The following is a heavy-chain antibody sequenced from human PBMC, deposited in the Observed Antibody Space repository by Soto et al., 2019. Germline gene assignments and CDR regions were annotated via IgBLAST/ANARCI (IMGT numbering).Heavy chain of an antibody. Sequence: QVQLVESGGGVVQPGRSLRLSCAASGFTFSSYGMHWVRQAPGKGLEWVAVIWYDGSNKYYADSVKGRFTISRDNSKNTLYLQMTSLRAEDTAVYYCARGRSSSPHFDYWGQGTLVTVSS. CDR3: ARGRSSSPHFDY. CDR1: GFTFSSYG. V-gene: IGHV3-33*01. CDR2: IWYDGSNK. D-gene: IGHD6-6*01. J-gene: IGHJ4*02.